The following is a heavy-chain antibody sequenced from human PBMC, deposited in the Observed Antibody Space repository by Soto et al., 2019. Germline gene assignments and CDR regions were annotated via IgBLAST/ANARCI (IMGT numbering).Heavy chain of an antibody. J-gene: IGHJ4*02. V-gene: IGHV4-39*01. CDR3: ARQGDYGDYSFAY. D-gene: IGHD4-17*01. CDR2: IYYSGST. Sequence: PSETLSLTCTVSGGSISSSSYYWGWIRQPPGKGLEWIGSIYYSGSTYYNPSLKSRVTISVDTSKNQFSLKLSSVTAADTAVYYGARQGDYGDYSFAYWGQGTAVTVSS. CDR1: GGSISSSSYY.